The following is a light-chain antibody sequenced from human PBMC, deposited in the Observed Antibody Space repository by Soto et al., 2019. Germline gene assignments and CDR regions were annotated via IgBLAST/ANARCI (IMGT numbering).Light chain of an antibody. CDR2: RNT. V-gene: IGLV1-40*01. CDR3: QSYDSKLSGWV. J-gene: IGLJ3*02. CDR1: SSNIGAGYD. Sequence: QSVLTQSPSVSGAPGQRVTISCTGSSSNIGAGYDVHWYQQLPGAAPKLLIYRNTNRPSGVPDRFSGSKSGTSASLAITGLQADYESDYYCQSYDSKLSGWVFGGGTKLTVL.